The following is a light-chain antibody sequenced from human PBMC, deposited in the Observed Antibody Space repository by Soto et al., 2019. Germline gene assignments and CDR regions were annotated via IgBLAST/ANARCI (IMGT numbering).Light chain of an antibody. J-gene: IGKJ4*01. V-gene: IGKV3-11*01. CDR2: DTS. Sequence: EIGLTQSPATLSLSPGERATLSCRASQSVSRYLAWYQQKPGQAPRLLIHDTSTRATGVPDTFSGSGSGTEFTLTISSPEPEDFAMYYCQQRFSWPPSFGGGTHVGIK. CDR1: QSVSRY. CDR3: QQRFSWPPS.